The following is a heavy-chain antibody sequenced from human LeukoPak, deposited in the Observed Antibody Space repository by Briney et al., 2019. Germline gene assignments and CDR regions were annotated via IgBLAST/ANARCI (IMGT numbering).Heavy chain of an antibody. CDR2: LYWNDDK. D-gene: IGHD6-19*01. J-gene: IGHJ4*02. CDR1: GFSLSTSEVG. Sequence: SGPTLVKPTQTLTLTCTFSGFSLSTSEVGVGWIRQPPGNALEWLAILYWNDDKYYSPSLTSRLTITKDTSKNQVVLTMTNMDPVDTATYYCARRITVAFDYWGQGTLVTVSS. CDR3: ARRITVAFDY. V-gene: IGHV2-5*01.